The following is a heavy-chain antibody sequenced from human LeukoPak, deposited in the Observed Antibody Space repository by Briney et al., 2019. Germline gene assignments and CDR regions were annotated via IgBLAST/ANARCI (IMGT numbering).Heavy chain of an antibody. CDR2: ISAYNGNT. J-gene: IGHJ4*02. CDR3: ASSYCSGGSCPGDFDY. V-gene: IGHV1-18*01. D-gene: IGHD2-15*01. Sequence: ASVKVCCKASGYTFTSYGISWVRQAPGQGLEWMGWISAYNGNTNYAQKLQGRVTMTTDTSTSTAYMELRSLRSDDTAVYYCASSYCSGGSCPGDFDYWGQGTLVTVSS. CDR1: GYTFTSYG.